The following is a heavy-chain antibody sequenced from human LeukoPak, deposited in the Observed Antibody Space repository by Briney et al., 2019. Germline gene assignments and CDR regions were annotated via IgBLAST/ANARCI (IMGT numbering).Heavy chain of an antibody. D-gene: IGHD1-14*01. CDR1: GGSFSGYY. CDR2: INHSGST. J-gene: IGHJ4*02. V-gene: IGHV4-34*01. CDR3: AVRRTEGYFDY. Sequence: SETLSLTCAVYGGSFSGYYWSWIRQPPGKGLEWIGEINHSGSTNYNPSLKSRVTISVDTSKNQFSLKLSSVTAADTAVYYCAVRRTEGYFDYWGQGTLVTVSS.